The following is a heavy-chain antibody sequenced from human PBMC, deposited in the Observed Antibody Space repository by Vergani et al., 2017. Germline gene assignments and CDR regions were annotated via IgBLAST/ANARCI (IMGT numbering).Heavy chain of an antibody. V-gene: IGHV3-9*01. CDR2: IYGNSAGV. D-gene: IGHD2-2*02. Sequence: EAQLVESGGDLVQPGRSLRLSCEASGLNFGHYAMHWVRQAPGKGLEWVSGIYGNSAGVGYSDSVKGRFTISRDIAKNTLYLQVRSLRLEDTGVYHCVRDRGLCAGGRCYTEAWDYWGQGTPVTVSS. J-gene: IGHJ4*02. CDR1: GLNFGHYA. CDR3: VRDRGLCAGGRCYTEAWDY.